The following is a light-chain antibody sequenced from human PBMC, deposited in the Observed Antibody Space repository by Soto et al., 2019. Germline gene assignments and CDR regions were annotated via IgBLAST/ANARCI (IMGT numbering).Light chain of an antibody. CDR2: SND. Sequence: QSVLIQPPSVSGAPGQTVTIPCAGSTSNIGSHSVNWYKQLPGSAPQVVILSNDERPSGVPDRISGSKSGTSASLAISGLQLEDEADYYCSAWDDRLNGHLVFGGGTKLTVL. V-gene: IGLV1-44*01. CDR3: SAWDDRLNGHLV. J-gene: IGLJ2*01. CDR1: TSNIGSHS.